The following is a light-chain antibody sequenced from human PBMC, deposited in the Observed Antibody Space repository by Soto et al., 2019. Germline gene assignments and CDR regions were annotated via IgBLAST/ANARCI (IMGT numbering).Light chain of an antibody. V-gene: IGKV3-20*01. J-gene: IGKJ1*01. CDR2: GAS. CDR1: QSVSSSF. CDR3: QHYDSSPWT. Sequence: EIVLTQSPGTLSLSPGERATLSCRASQSVSSSFLAWYQHKPGQAPRLLIYGASSRATGIPDRFSGSGSGTDFTLTISRLEPEDFALYYCQHYDSSPWTFGQGTKVEIK.